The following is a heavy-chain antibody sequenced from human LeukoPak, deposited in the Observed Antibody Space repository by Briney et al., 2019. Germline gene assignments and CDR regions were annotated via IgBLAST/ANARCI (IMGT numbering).Heavy chain of an antibody. CDR1: GGTFSIYA. Sequence: SVKVSCKASGGTFSIYAISWVRQAPGQGVEWMGRIIPIFGIANYAQKFQGRVTITADKSTSTAYMELSSLRSEDTAVYYCARVADYTHNWFDPWGQGTLVTVSS. CDR3: ARVADYTHNWFDP. CDR2: IIPIFGIA. D-gene: IGHD3-3*01. V-gene: IGHV1-69*10. J-gene: IGHJ5*02.